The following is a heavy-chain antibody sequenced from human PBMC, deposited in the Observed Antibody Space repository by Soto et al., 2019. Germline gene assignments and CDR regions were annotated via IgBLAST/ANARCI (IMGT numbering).Heavy chain of an antibody. Sequence: GGSLRLSCAASGFTFDDYTMHWVRQAPGKGLEWVSLISWDGGSTYYADSVKGRFTISRDNSKNSLYLQMNSLRTEDTALYYCAKDILTRNMALAARHGHYYYGMDVWGQGTTVTVSS. V-gene: IGHV3-43*01. CDR3: AKDILTRNMALAARHGHYYYGMDV. CDR2: ISWDGGST. D-gene: IGHD6-6*01. CDR1: GFTFDDYT. J-gene: IGHJ6*02.